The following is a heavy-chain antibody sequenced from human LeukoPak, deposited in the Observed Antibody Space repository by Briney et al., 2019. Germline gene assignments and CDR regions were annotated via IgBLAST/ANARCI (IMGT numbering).Heavy chain of an antibody. CDR1: GGSFSGYY. CDR3: ARGVPAAIAAY. J-gene: IGHJ4*02. CDR2: INHSGST. V-gene: IGHV4-34*01. D-gene: IGHD2-2*02. Sequence: SETLSLTCAVYGGSFSGYYWSWIRQPPGKGLEWIGEINHSGSTNYNPSLKSRVTISVDTSKNQFSLKLSSVTAADTAVYYCARGVPAAIAAYWGQGTLVTVSS.